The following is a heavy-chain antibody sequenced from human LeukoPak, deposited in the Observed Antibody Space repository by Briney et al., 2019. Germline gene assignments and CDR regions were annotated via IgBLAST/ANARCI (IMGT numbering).Heavy chain of an antibody. D-gene: IGHD1-26*01. V-gene: IGHV5-51*01. J-gene: IGHJ3*02. CDR1: GYRFTNYW. CDR2: IYPGDSDT. CDR3: ARPYYSGSYYYAFDI. Sequence: GESLKISCKGSGYRFTNYWIGWVRQMPGKGLEWMGIIYPGDSDTKYSPSFQGQVTISADKSISTAYLQWSSLKASDTAMYYCARPYYSGSYYYAFDIWGQGTMVIVSS.